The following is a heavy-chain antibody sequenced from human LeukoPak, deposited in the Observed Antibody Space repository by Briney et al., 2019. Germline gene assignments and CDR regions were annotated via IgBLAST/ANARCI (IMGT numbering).Heavy chain of an antibody. CDR2: IYTSGST. J-gene: IGHJ5*02. D-gene: IGHD6-19*01. CDR1: GGSISSYY. V-gene: IGHV4-4*07. CDR3: ARTVIAVAENWFDP. Sequence: SETLSLTCTVSGGSISSYYWSWIRQPAGKGLEWIGRIYTSGSTNYNPSLKSRVTMSVDTSKNQFSLKLSSVTAADTAVYYCARTVIAVAENWFDPWGQGTLVTVSS.